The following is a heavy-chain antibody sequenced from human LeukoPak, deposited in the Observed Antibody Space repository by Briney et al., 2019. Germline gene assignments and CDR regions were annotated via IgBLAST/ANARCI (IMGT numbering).Heavy chain of an antibody. Sequence: ASVKVSCKASGGTFSNYGISWVRQAPGQGLEWMGLINPSGSSTSYAQKFQGRLSLTRDMSTSTDYMELSSLRSEDTAVYYCARDNSVGDTAWWFDPWGQGTLVTVSS. CDR2: INPSGSST. V-gene: IGHV1-46*01. CDR3: ARDNSVGDTAWWFDP. D-gene: IGHD1-26*01. CDR1: GGTFSNYG. J-gene: IGHJ5*02.